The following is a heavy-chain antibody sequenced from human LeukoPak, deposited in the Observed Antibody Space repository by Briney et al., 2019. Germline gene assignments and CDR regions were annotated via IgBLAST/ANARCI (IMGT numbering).Heavy chain of an antibody. V-gene: IGHV4-34*01. Sequence: SETLSLTCAVYGGSFSGCYWSWIRQPPGKGLEWIGEINHSGSTNYNPSLKSRVTISVDTSKNQFSLKLSSVTAADTAVYYCAREFSTSSTAFDMWGQGTMVTVSS. D-gene: IGHD6-6*01. CDR2: INHSGST. CDR1: GGSFSGCY. CDR3: AREFSTSSTAFDM. J-gene: IGHJ3*02.